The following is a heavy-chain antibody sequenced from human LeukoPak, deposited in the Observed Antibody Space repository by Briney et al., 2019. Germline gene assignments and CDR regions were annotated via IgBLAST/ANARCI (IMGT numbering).Heavy chain of an antibody. CDR2: IKDDGSHT. D-gene: IGHD6-25*01. V-gene: IGHV3-74*01. CDR1: GFTFSSHW. J-gene: IGHJ4*02. Sequence: GGSLRLSCATSGFTFSSHWMHWVRQAPGKGLVWVSRIKDDGSHTNYADSVKGRFTISRDNAKNTLSLQMNSLRAEDTAVYYCARGSGIITGIDEWGQGTLVTVSS. CDR3: ARGSGIITGIDE.